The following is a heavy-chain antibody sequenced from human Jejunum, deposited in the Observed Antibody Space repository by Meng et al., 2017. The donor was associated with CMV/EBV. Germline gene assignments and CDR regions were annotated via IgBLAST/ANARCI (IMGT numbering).Heavy chain of an antibody. V-gene: IGHV4-59*01. D-gene: IGHD3-10*01. CDR1: GGSISSYY. CDR3: ARDTSGSGNWYFAL. CDR2: VYYSGST. J-gene: IGHJ2*01. Sequence: VSGGSISSYYWSWVRQPPGQGLEWIGYVYYSGSTNYNPSLKSRVTISVDTSKNQFSLRLRSVTAADTAVYYCARDTSGSGNWYFALWGRGTRVTVS.